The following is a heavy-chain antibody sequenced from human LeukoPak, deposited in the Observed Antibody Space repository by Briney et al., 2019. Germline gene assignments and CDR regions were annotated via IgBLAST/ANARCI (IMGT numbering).Heavy chain of an antibody. Sequence: GGSLRLSCAASGFTFSSYAMSWVRQAPGKGLEWVSAISGSGGSTYYADSVKGRFTISRDNSKNTLYLQMNSLRAEDTAVYYCAKRAGTYYYDSSGYYFDYWGQGTLVTASS. D-gene: IGHD3-22*01. V-gene: IGHV3-23*01. CDR3: AKRAGTYYYDSSGYYFDY. J-gene: IGHJ4*02. CDR2: ISGSGGST. CDR1: GFTFSSYA.